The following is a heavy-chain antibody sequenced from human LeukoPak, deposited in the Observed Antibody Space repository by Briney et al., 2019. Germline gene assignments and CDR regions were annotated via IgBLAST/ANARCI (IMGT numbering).Heavy chain of an antibody. V-gene: IGHV3-48*01. CDR3: ARWARASGTQVY. D-gene: IGHD3-10*01. J-gene: IGHJ4*02. Sequence: GGSLRLSCAASGFPLSIYSMTWVRQAPGKGLEWVSYISGSSSTIQYADSVKGRFTISRDNAKNSLYLQMNSLRAEDTAVYYCARWARASGTQVYWGQGTLVTVFS. CDR2: ISGSSSTI. CDR1: GFPLSIYS.